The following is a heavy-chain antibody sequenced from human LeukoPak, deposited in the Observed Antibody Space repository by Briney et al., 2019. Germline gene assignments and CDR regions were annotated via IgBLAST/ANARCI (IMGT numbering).Heavy chain of an antibody. V-gene: IGHV3-7*01. D-gene: IGHD2-2*01. J-gene: IGHJ4*02. Sequence: GGSLRLSCAASGFVFSNYWMSWVRQAPGKGLEWVANIKPDGTEKYYVDSLKGRFTISRDNAKNSMYLQMNSLRAEDTAVYYCTRDPGRCTSTSCYPDYWGQGTLVTVSS. CDR2: IKPDGTEK. CDR1: GFVFSNYW. CDR3: TRDPGRCTSTSCYPDY.